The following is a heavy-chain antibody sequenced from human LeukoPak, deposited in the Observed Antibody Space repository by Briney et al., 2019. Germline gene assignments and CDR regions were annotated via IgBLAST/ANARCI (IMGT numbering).Heavy chain of an antibody. D-gene: IGHD3-9*01. CDR2: INPNSGGT. J-gene: IGHJ6*02. CDR3: AREGRPHYDILTGYTYYYYGMDV. Sequence: ASVTVSCKASGYTFTGYYMHWVRQAPGQGLEWMGWINPNSGGTNYAQKFQGRVTMTRDTSISTAYMELSRLRSDDTAVYYCAREGRPHYDILTGYTYYYYGMDVWGQGTTVTVSS. V-gene: IGHV1-2*02. CDR1: GYTFTGYY.